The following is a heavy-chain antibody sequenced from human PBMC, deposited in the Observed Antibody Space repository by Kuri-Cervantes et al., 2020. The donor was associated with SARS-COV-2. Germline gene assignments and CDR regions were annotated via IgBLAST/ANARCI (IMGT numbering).Heavy chain of an antibody. CDR3: ARGGNFWSGYYSVSYYYYGMDV. Sequence: GSLRLSCAASGFTFSSYGMHWVRQPPGKGLEWIGSIYYSGSTYYNPSLKSRVTMSVDTSKNQFSLKLSSVTAADTAVYYCARGGNFWSGYYSVSYYYYGMDVWGQGTTVTVSS. CDR2: IYYSGST. D-gene: IGHD3-3*01. J-gene: IGHJ6*02. CDR1: GFTFSSYG. V-gene: IGHV4-39*07.